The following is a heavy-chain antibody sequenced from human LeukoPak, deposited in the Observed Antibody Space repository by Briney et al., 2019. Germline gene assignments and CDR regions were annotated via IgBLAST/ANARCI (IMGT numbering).Heavy chain of an antibody. CDR2: VSSSGGTT. CDR1: GFTLSTYA. D-gene: IGHD1-26*01. Sequence: PGGSLRLSCEASGFTLSTYAMSWVRQAPGQGLEWVSRVSSSGGTTYYADSVKGRFTISRDDSKNTLYLQMNSLRDEDTAVYYCARRRVGVTAALDMWGQGTMVTVSS. CDR3: ARRRVGVTAALDM. J-gene: IGHJ3*02. V-gene: IGHV3-23*01.